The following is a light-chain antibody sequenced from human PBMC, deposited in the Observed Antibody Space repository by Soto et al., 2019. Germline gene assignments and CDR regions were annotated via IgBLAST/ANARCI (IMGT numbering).Light chain of an antibody. CDR1: QSVTANY. CDR2: AAS. Sequence: ESALTQSPGTLSLSPGERATLSCRASQSVTANYLDWYQQKPGQAPRLLIYAASIRATGVPDRFSGSESGTAFILTISSREPEDFAVYYCLQDGVPLSTFGQGTKVDLK. CDR3: LQDGVPLST. J-gene: IGKJ1*01. V-gene: IGKV3-20*01.